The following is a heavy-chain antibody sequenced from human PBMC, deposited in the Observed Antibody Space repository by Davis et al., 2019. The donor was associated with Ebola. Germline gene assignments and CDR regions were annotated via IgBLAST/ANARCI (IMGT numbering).Heavy chain of an antibody. Sequence: ASVTVSCKASGYTFTGYYMHWVRQAPGQGLEWMGWINPNSGGTSYAQKFQGRVTMTRDTSTSTVYMELSSLRSDDTAVYYCARVFGAMYYYGMDVWGQGTTVTVSS. D-gene: IGHD1-26*01. CDR1: GYTFTGYY. CDR3: ARVFGAMYYYGMDV. J-gene: IGHJ6*02. V-gene: IGHV1-2*02. CDR2: INPNSGGT.